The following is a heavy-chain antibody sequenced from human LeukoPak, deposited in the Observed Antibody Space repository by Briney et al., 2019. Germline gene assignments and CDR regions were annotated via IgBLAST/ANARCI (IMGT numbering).Heavy chain of an antibody. J-gene: IGHJ4*02. V-gene: IGHV3-53*01. CDR3: ARDGGIVGATNY. Sequence: GGSLRLSCAASGFTVSSSYVSRVRQAPGKGLEWVSVIYSGGRTYYADSVKGRFTISRDNSKNTLYLQMNSLRADDTAVYYCARDGGIVGATNYWGQGTLVTVSS. CDR1: GFTVSSSY. D-gene: IGHD1-26*01. CDR2: IYSGGRT.